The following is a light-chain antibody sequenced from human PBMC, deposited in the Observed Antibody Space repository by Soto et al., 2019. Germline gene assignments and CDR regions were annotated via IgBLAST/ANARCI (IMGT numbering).Light chain of an antibody. CDR2: SNN. CDR1: SSNIGSNT. V-gene: IGLV1-44*01. Sequence: QSVLTQPPSASGTPGQRVTISCSGSSSNIGSNTVNWYQQPPGTAPKLLIYSNNQRPSGVPDRFSGSKSGTSGSLAISGLQSEDEADYYCAAWDDSLNGLVFGTGTKVTVL. J-gene: IGLJ1*01. CDR3: AAWDDSLNGLV.